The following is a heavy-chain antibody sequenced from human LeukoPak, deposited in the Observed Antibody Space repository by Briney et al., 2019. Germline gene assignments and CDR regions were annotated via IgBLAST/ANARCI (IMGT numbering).Heavy chain of an antibody. CDR3: AGVGACSGGSCYDFDY. CDR2: ISAYNGNT. CDR1: GYTFTSYG. D-gene: IGHD2-15*01. Sequence: ASVKVSCKASGYTFTSYGISWVRQAPGQGLEWMGWISAYNGNTNYAQKLQGRVTMTTDTSTSTAYMELRSLRSDDTAVYYCAGVGACSGGSCYDFDYWGQGTLVTVSS. J-gene: IGHJ4*02. V-gene: IGHV1-18*01.